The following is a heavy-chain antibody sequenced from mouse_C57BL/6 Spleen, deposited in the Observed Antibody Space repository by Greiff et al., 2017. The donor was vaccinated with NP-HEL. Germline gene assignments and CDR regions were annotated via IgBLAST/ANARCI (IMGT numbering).Heavy chain of an antibody. J-gene: IGHJ2*01. D-gene: IGHD2-2*01. CDR2: IDPENGDT. V-gene: IGHV14-4*01. Sequence: VQLQQSGAELVRPGASVKLSCTASGFNIKDDYMHWVKQRPEQGLEWIGWIDPENGDTEYASKFQGKATITADTSSNTAYLQLSSLTSEDTAVYYCTMVTGDYWGQGTTLTVSS. CDR3: TMVTGDY. CDR1: GFNIKDDY.